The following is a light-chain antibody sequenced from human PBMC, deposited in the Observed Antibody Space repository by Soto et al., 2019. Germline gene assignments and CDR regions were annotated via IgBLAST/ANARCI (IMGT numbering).Light chain of an antibody. Sequence: QLTQSPSSLSASVGDRVTITCRASQGISSNLAWYQQKPGRAPKLLIFGASTLQSGVPSRFSGSGSGTDFTLIISSRQPEDFATYFCQKLNAYPPWTFGQGTKVEIK. CDR3: QKLNAYPPWT. CDR2: GAS. J-gene: IGKJ1*01. V-gene: IGKV1-9*01. CDR1: QGISSN.